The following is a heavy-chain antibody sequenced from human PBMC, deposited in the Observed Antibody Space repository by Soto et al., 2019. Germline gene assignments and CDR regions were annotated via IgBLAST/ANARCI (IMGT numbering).Heavy chain of an antibody. J-gene: IGHJ4*02. V-gene: IGHV4-39*01. CDR2: IYYSGST. CDR3: ARHPMVRGVIQGFDY. Sequence: PSETLSLTCTVSGGSISSSSYYWGWIRQPPGKGLEWIGSIYYSGSTYYNPSLKSRVTISVDTSKNQFSLKLSSVTAADTAVYYCARHPMVRGVIQGFDYWGQGTLVTVSS. D-gene: IGHD3-10*01. CDR1: GGSISSSSYY.